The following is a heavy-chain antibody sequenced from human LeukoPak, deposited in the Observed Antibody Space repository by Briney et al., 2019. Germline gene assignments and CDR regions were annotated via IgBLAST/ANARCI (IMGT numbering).Heavy chain of an antibody. CDR1: GGTFSSYA. J-gene: IGHJ6*02. CDR3: ASTVTTWSQKYYYYYYGMDV. D-gene: IGHD4-17*01. Sequence: SVNVSCKASGGTFSSYAISWVRQAPGQGLEWMGGIIPIFGTANYAQKFQGRVTITADESTSTAYMELSSLRSEDTAVYYCASTVTTWSQKYYYYYYGMDVWGQGTTVTVSS. V-gene: IGHV1-69*13. CDR2: IIPIFGTA.